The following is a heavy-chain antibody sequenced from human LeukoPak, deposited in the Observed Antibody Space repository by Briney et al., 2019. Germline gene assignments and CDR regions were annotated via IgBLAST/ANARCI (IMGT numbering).Heavy chain of an antibody. CDR2: ITPILGIA. Sequence: GASVKVSCKASGGTFSSYAISWVRQAPGQGLEWMGRITPILGIANYAQKFQGRVTITADKSTSTAYMELSSLRSEDTAVYYCAREEGIAVQYGMDVWGQGTTVTVSS. CDR3: AREEGIAVQYGMDV. D-gene: IGHD6-19*01. J-gene: IGHJ6*02. CDR1: GGTFSSYA. V-gene: IGHV1-69*04.